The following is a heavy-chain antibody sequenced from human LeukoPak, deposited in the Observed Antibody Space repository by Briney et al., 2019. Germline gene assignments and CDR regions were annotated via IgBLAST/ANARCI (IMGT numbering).Heavy chain of an antibody. CDR3: AKDSYSKVDY. Sequence: GGSLRLSCAASGFTFSYHWMTWVRQAPGKGLEWVANIKNDGTVKNYVDSVKGRFTISRDNAKNSLYLQMNSLRAEDTGVYYCAKDSYSKVDYWGQGVLVTVSS. D-gene: IGHD5-18*01. V-gene: IGHV3-7*01. J-gene: IGHJ4*02. CDR2: IKNDGTVK. CDR1: GFTFSYHW.